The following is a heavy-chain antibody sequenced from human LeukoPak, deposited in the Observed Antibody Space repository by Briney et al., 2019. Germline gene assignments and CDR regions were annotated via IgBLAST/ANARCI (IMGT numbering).Heavy chain of an antibody. V-gene: IGHV4-4*02. CDR2: IYHSGST. D-gene: IGHD6-6*01. CDR1: GGSISSSNW. J-gene: IGHJ4*02. CDR3: AREDSSSAGGFDW. Sequence: SETLSLTCAVSGGSISSSNWWSWVRQPPGKGLEWIGEIYHSGSTNYNPSLKSRVTISEDRSKNQFSLKLSSVTAADTAVYYCAREDSSSAGGFDWWGQGTLVTVSS.